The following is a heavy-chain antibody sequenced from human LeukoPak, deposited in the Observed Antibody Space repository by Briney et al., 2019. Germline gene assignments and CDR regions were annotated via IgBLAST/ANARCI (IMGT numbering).Heavy chain of an antibody. CDR3: ARVEDIVVVPAAIRVDPDFDY. J-gene: IGHJ4*02. D-gene: IGHD2-2*02. V-gene: IGHV1-46*01. CDR1: GYTFTSYY. CDR2: INPSGGST. Sequence: GASVKVSCKASGYTFTSYYMHWVRQAPGQGLEWMGIINPSGGSTNYAQKLQGRVTMTTDTSTSTAYMELRSLRSDDTAVYYCARVEDIVVVPAAIRVDPDFDYWGQGTLVTVSS.